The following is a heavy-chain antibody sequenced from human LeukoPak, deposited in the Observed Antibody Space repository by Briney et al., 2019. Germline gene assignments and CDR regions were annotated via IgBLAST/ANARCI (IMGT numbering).Heavy chain of an antibody. J-gene: IGHJ4*02. V-gene: IGHV4-39*01. CDR2: IYYSGST. D-gene: IGHD6-19*01. CDR3: ASIAVAGLVPFDY. Sequence: SETLSLTCTVSGGSISSSSYYWGWIRRPPGKGLEWIGSIYYSGSTYYNPSLKSRVTISVDTSKNQFSLKLSSVTAADTAVYYCASIAVAGLVPFDYWGQGTLVTVSS. CDR1: GGSISSSSYY.